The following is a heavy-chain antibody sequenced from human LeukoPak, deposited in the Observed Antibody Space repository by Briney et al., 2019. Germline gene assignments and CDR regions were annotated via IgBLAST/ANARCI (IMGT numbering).Heavy chain of an antibody. CDR2: IIPIFGIA. CDR3: ARVPANYYGSGSYYNDGWFDP. V-gene: IGHV1-69*04. Sequence: SVKVSCKASGGTFINYAISWVRQAPGQGGEWMGRIIPIFGIANYAQKFQGRVTITADKSTRTAYMELSSLRSEDTAVYYCARVPANYYGSGSYYNDGWFDPWGQGTLVTVSS. CDR1: GGTFINYA. D-gene: IGHD3-10*01. J-gene: IGHJ5*02.